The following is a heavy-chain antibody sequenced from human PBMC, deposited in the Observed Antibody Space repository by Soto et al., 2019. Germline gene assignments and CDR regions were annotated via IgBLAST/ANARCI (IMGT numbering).Heavy chain of an antibody. Sequence: PSETLSLTCAISGASVSSTKWWSWVRQPPGKGLEWIGYIYYSGSTNYNPSLKSRVTISVDTSKNQFSLKLSSVTAADTAVYYCARDFTGDYGSGSLFDYWGQGTLVTVSS. CDR1: GASVSSTKW. V-gene: IGHV4-61*01. CDR3: ARDFTGDYGSGSLFDY. J-gene: IGHJ4*02. D-gene: IGHD3-10*01. CDR2: IYYSGST.